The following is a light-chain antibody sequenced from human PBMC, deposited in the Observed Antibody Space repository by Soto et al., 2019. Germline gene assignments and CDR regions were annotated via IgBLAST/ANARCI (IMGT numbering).Light chain of an antibody. Sequence: QSVLTQPASVSGSPGQSITISCTGTSSDVGGYNYVSWYQQYPGKAPKLMIYEVTNRPSGVSNRFSGSKSGNTASLTISGLQTEEEADYYWRLKTNSGTPGYVFGTGTKVTVL. CDR1: SSDVGGYNY. V-gene: IGLV2-14*01. J-gene: IGLJ1*01. CDR2: EVT. CDR3: RLKTNSGTPGYV.